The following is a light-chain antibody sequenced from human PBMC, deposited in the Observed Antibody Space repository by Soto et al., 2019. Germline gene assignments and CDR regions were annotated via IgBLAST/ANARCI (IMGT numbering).Light chain of an antibody. V-gene: IGLV2-14*01. CDR2: EVS. J-gene: IGLJ1*01. CDR3: SSYASSSTLV. CDR1: SSDVGGYNY. Sequence: QSALTQPASVSGSPGQSITISCTGTSSDVGGYNYVSWYQQHPGKAPKLMIYEVSNRPSGVSNRFSGSKSGNAASLTISGHQAEDEADYYCSSYASSSTLVFGTGPKLTVL.